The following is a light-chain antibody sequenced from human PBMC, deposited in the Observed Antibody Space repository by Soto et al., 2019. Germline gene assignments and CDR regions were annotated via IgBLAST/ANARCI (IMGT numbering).Light chain of an antibody. Sequence: EKVMTQAPATLSVSPLERATLFCRASQSVSSTVAWYQQKPGQAPRLLIYGASTRATGIPARFSGSGSGTEFTLTISSLQPEDFAVYYCQQYKDWPTTFGQGPKVDI. CDR3: QQYKDWPTT. J-gene: IGKJ1*01. V-gene: IGKV3-15*01. CDR1: QSVSST. CDR2: GAS.